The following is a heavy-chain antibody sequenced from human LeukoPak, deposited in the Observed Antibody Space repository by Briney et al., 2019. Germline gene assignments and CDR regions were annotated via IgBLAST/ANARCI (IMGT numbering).Heavy chain of an antibody. Sequence: SETLSLTCSVSGGSISSSSYYWGWIRQPPGKGLEWIGSIYYSGSTYYNPSLKSRVTISVDTSKNQFSLKLSSVTAADTAVYYCARQMGYYYDSSGYYHGYYFDYWGQGTLVTVSS. V-gene: IGHV4-39*01. CDR3: ARQMGYYYDSSGYYHGYYFDY. D-gene: IGHD3-22*01. J-gene: IGHJ4*02. CDR2: IYYSGST. CDR1: GGSISSSSYY.